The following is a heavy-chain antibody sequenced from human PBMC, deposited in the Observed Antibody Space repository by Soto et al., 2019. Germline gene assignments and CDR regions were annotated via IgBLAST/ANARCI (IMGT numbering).Heavy chain of an antibody. CDR1: GFTFSSYG. J-gene: IGHJ4*02. V-gene: IGHV3-30*18. Sequence: PGGSLRLSCAASGFTFSSYGMHWVRQAPGKGLEWVAVISYDGSNKYYADSVKGRFTISRDNSKNTLYLQMNSLRAEDTAVYYCAKDKQWLYYFDYWGQGTLVTVSS. CDR3: AKDKQWLYYFDY. CDR2: ISYDGSNK. D-gene: IGHD6-19*01.